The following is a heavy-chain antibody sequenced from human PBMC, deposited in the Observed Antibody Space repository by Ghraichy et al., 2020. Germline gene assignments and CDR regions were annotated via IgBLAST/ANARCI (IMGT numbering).Heavy chain of an antibody. CDR2: IRYDGNKK. Sequence: LNISCAASGFTFSNYGMHWVRQAPGKGLEWVAFIRYDGNKKYYADSVKGRFTISRDNSKNTLYLQMNSLRPEDTAVYYCAKDSEAYCGGDCYSIYYGMDVWGQGTTVTVSS. CDR1: GFTFSNYG. D-gene: IGHD2-21*02. V-gene: IGHV3-30*02. J-gene: IGHJ6*02. CDR3: AKDSEAYCGGDCYSIYYGMDV.